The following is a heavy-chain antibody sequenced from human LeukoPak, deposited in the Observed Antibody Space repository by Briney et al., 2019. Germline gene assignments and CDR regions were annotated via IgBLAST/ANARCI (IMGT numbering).Heavy chain of an antibody. CDR2: ISGSGGST. Sequence: GGSLRLSCAASGFTFSSYAMSWVPQAPGKGLEWGSAISGSGGSTYYADSVKGRFTISRDNSKNTLYLQMNSLRPEDTAVYYCARDRGFSSGWVNYYYMDVWGKGTTVTVSS. D-gene: IGHD6-19*01. J-gene: IGHJ6*03. V-gene: IGHV3-23*01. CDR1: GFTFSSYA. CDR3: ARDRGFSSGWVNYYYMDV.